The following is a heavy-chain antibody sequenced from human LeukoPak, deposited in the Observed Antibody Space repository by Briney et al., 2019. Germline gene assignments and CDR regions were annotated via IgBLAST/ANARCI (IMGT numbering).Heavy chain of an antibody. V-gene: IGHV4-31*03. CDR1: GGSISSSSYY. CDR2: IYYSGST. D-gene: IGHD2-15*01. CDR3: ARDRGQYCSGGTCYSHLFQY. J-gene: IGHJ4*02. Sequence: SETLSLTCTVSGGSISSSSYYWGWIRQHPGKGLEWIGYIYYSGSTYYNPSLKSRVTISVDTSKNQFSLKLSSVTAADTAVYYCARDRGQYCSGGTCYSHLFQYWGQGTLVTVSS.